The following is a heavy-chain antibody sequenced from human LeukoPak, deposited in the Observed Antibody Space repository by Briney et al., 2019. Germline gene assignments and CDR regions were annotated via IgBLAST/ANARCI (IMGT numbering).Heavy chain of an antibody. J-gene: IGHJ6*03. CDR3: ARSPGSGSHYYYYYYMDV. CDR2: IYTSGST. CDR1: GGSISSGSYY. D-gene: IGHD3-10*01. Sequence: QTSETLSLTCTVSGGSISSGSYYWSWIRQPAGKGLEWIGRIYTSGSTNYNPSLKSRVTISVDTSKNQFSLKLSSVTAADTAVYYCARSPGSGSHYYYYYYMDVRGKGTTVTISS. V-gene: IGHV4-61*02.